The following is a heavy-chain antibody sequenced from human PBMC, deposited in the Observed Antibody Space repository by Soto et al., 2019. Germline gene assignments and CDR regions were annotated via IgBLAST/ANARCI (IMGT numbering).Heavy chain of an antibody. D-gene: IGHD3-3*01. CDR3: ARDLPEWPAQLTRYLTYYYYYYGMDV. V-gene: IGHV3-33*01. CDR2: IWYDGSNK. CDR1: GFTFSSYG. Sequence: GGSLRLSCAASGFTFSSYGMHWVRQAPGKGLEWVAVIWYDGSNKYYADSVKGRFTISRDNSKNTLYLQMNSLRAEDTAVYYCARDLPEWPAQLTRYLTYYYYYYGMDVWGQGTTVTVSS. J-gene: IGHJ6*02.